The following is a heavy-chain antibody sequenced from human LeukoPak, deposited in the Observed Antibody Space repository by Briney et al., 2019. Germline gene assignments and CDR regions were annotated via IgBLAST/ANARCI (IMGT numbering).Heavy chain of an antibody. D-gene: IGHD6-13*01. CDR3: ATIAAAGTEGEFDY. CDR1: GYTFTSYA. Sequence: ASVKVSCKASGYTFTSYAMHWVRQAPGQRLEWMGWINAGNGNTKYSQKFQGRVTITRDTSASTAYMELSSLRSEDTAVYYCATIAAAGTEGEFDYWGQGTLVTVSS. J-gene: IGHJ4*02. CDR2: INAGNGNT. V-gene: IGHV1-3*01.